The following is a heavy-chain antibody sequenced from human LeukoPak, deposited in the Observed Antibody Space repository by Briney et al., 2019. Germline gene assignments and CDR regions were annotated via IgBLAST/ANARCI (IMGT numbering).Heavy chain of an antibody. CDR3: ARVHTDAFDI. V-gene: IGHV4-30-2*01. CDR1: GGSIISGGYS. J-gene: IGHJ3*02. Sequence: SETLSLTCAVSGGSIISGGYSWSWIRQPPGKGLEWIGYIYHSGSTYYNPSLKSRVTISVDRSKNQFSLKLSSVTAADTAVYYCARVHTDAFDIWGQGTMVTVSS. CDR2: IYHSGST.